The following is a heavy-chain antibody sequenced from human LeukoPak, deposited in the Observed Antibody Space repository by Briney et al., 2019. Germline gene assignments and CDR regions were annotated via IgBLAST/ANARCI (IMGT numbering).Heavy chain of an antibody. J-gene: IGHJ4*02. CDR3: ARDRRGTVF. V-gene: IGHV4-39*07. D-gene: IGHD4-17*01. Sequence: WVRQAPGKGLEWIGSIYYSGSTYYNPSLKSRVTISVDTSKNQFSLKLSSVTAADTAVYYCARDRRGTVFWGQGTLVTVSS. CDR2: IYYSGST.